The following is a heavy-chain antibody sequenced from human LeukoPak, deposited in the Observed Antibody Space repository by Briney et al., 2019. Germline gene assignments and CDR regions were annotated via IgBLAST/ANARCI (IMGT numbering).Heavy chain of an antibody. CDR2: IYYSGST. Sequence: SETLSLTCAVSGFSISSASYYWSWLRQPPGKGLEWIGYIYYSGSTNYNPSLKSRVTISVDTSKNQFSLKLSSVTAADTAVYYCARRYGGNAGSWFDPWGQGTLVTVSS. D-gene: IGHD4-23*01. CDR1: GFSISSASYY. CDR3: ARRYGGNAGSWFDP. V-gene: IGHV4-61*01. J-gene: IGHJ5*02.